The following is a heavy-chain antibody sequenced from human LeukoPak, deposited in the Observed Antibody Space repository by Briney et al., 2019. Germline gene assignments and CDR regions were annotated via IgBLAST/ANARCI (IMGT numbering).Heavy chain of an antibody. CDR2: INHSGST. J-gene: IGHJ3*02. CDR3: AVAAEQPIPDAFDI. V-gene: IGHV4-34*01. Sequence: PSEALSLTCAVYGGSFSGYYWSWIRQPPGKGLEWIGEINHSGSTNYNPSLKSRVTISVDTSKNQFSLKLSSVTAADTAVYYCAVAAEQPIPDAFDIWGQGTMVTVSS. CDR1: GGSFSGYY. D-gene: IGHD6-25*01.